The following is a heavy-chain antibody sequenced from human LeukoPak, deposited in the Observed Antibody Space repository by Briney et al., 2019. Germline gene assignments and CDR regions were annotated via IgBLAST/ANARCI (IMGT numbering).Heavy chain of an antibody. J-gene: IGHJ4*02. CDR2: MNPNSGNT. D-gene: IGHD7-27*01. CDR1: GYTFTNFD. V-gene: IGHV1-8*03. Sequence: ASMKVSCKASGYTFTNFDINWVRQATGQGLEWMGWMNPNSGNTGYAQKFQGRVTITRNTPISTAYMELSGLRSEDTAVYYCARGSGELGTDYWGQGTLVTVSS. CDR3: ARGSGELGTDY.